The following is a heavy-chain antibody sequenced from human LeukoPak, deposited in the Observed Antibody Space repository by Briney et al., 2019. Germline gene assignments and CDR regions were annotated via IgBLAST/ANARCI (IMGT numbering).Heavy chain of an antibody. CDR2: INSDGSST. J-gene: IGHJ4*02. CDR1: GFTFSTNW. CDR3: ARDRAYYFGSGDVDY. D-gene: IGHD3-10*01. Sequence: PGGSLRLSCAASGFTFSTNWMHWVRQAPGKGLVWVSRINSDGSSTSYADSVKGRFTISRDNAKNTLYLQMNSLRAEDTAVYYCARDRAYYFGSGDVDYWGQGTLVTVSS. V-gene: IGHV3-74*01.